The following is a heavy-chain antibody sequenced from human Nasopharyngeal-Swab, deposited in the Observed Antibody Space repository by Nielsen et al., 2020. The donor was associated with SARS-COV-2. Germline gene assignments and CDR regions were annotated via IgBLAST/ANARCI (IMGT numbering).Heavy chain of an antibody. Sequence: GESLKISCRGSGYTFSSYWIGWVRQTPGKGLEWMGIIYPDDSDTRYSPSFQGQVTISADKSISTAYLQWSSLKASDTAMYYYARHLRRGGDSGGDWFDPWGQGTLVTVSS. CDR1: GYTFSSYW. CDR3: ARHLRRGGDSGGDWFDP. CDR2: IYPDDSDT. V-gene: IGHV5-51*01. J-gene: IGHJ5*02. D-gene: IGHD2-21*01.